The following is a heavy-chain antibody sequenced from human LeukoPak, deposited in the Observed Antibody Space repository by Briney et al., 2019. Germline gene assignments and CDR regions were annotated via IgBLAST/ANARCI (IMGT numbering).Heavy chain of an antibody. V-gene: IGHV3-30*02. CDR3: AKDDLKRYDFWSGYNYYYMDV. CDR1: GFTFSSYG. J-gene: IGHJ6*03. Sequence: GSLRLSCAASGFTFSSYGMHWVRQAPGKGLGWVAFIRYDGSNKYYADSVKGRFTISRDNSKNTLYLQMNSLRAEDTAVYYCAKDDLKRYDFWSGYNYYYMDVWGKGTTVTVSS. D-gene: IGHD3-3*01. CDR2: IRYDGSNK.